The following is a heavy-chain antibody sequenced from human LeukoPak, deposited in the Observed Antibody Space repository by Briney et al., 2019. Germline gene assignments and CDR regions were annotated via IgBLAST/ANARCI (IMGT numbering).Heavy chain of an antibody. CDR3: ATEDCSGGSCYGGFDC. CDR1: GDSVSSNSAA. Sequence: SQTLSLTCAISGDSVSSNSAAWNWIRQSPSRGLEGLGRTCQRSKWYNDYALSVKSRITINPDTSKNQFSLQLNSVTPEDTAVYYCATEDCSGGSCYGGFDCWGQGTLVTVSS. D-gene: IGHD2-15*01. CDR2: TCQRSKWYN. V-gene: IGHV6-1*01. J-gene: IGHJ4*02.